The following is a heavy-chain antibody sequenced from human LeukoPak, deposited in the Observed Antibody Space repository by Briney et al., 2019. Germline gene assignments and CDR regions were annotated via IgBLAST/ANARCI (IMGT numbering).Heavy chain of an antibody. J-gene: IGHJ4*02. CDR2: IIPIFGTA. V-gene: IGHV1-69*13. CDR1: GGTFSSYA. D-gene: IGHD3-22*01. Sequence: ASVKVSCKASGGTFSSYAISWVRQAPGQGLEWMGGIIPIFGTANYAQKFQGRVTITADESTSTAYMELSSLRSEDTAVYYCARLDSSGYYYGYDYWGQGTLVTVSS. CDR3: ARLDSSGYYYGYDY.